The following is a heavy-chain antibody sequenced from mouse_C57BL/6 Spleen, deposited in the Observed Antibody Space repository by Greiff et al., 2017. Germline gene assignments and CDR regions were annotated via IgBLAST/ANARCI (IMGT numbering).Heavy chain of an antibody. J-gene: IGHJ4*01. CDR3: ARGDYDGSSSYYYAKDG. D-gene: IGHD1-1*01. CDR1: GYTFTSYW. CDR2: IDPSDSET. V-gene: IGHV1-52*01. Sequence: QVQLQQPGAELVRPGSSVKLSCKASGYTFTSYWMHWVKQRPIQGLEWIGNIDPSDSETHYTQKFKDKATLTVDKSSSTDYMQLSRLTSEDSAVYYCARGDYDGSSSYYYAKDGWGQGTSVTVAS.